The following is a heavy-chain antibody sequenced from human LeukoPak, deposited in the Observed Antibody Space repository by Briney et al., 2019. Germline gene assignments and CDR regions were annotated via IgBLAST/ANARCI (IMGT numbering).Heavy chain of an antibody. J-gene: IGHJ4*02. CDR1: GGSISSGGYS. Sequence: SQTLSLTCAVSGGSISSGGYSWSWIRQPPGKGLEWIGYIYHSGSTYYNPSLKSRVTISVDRSKNQFSLKLSSVTAADTAVYYCARVPRGAGALDYWGQGTLVTVSS. CDR3: ARVPRGAGALDY. V-gene: IGHV4-30-2*01. CDR2: IYHSGST. D-gene: IGHD3-10*01.